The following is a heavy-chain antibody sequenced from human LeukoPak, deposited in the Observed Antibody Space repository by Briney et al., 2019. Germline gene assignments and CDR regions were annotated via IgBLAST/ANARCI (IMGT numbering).Heavy chain of an antibody. CDR2: ISSSSSYI. J-gene: IGHJ6*02. CDR1: GFGISASF. V-gene: IGHV3-21*01. Sequence: PGGSLRLSCAASGFGISASFMNWVRQAPGKGLEWVSSISSSSSYIYYADSVKGRFTISRDNAKNSLYLQMNSLRAEDTAVYYCARAPLVGSSTSYYYYGMDVWGQGTTVTVSS. D-gene: IGHD2-2*01. CDR3: ARAPLVGSSTSYYYYGMDV.